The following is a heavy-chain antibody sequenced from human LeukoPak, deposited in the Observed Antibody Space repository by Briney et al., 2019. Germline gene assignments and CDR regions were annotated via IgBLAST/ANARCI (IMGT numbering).Heavy chain of an antibody. D-gene: IGHD4-23*01. Sequence: SETLSLTCTVSGGSISSYYWSWIRQPPGKGLEWIGYIYYSGSTNYNPSLKSRVTISVDTSKNQFSLKLSSVTAADTAVYYYARVDLEDYGGNPETYYYYYMDVWGKGTTVTVSS. V-gene: IGHV4-59*01. CDR2: IYYSGST. J-gene: IGHJ6*03. CDR3: ARVDLEDYGGNPETYYYYYMDV. CDR1: GGSISSYY.